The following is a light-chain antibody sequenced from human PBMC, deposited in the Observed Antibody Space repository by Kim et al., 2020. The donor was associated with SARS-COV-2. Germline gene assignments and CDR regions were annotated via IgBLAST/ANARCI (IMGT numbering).Light chain of an antibody. J-gene: IGLJ2*01. CDR3: QVWDSSSDHVV. CDR2: YDR. Sequence: SYELTQPPSVSVVPGKTARIPCGGNNIGSKNVHWYQQKPGQAPVLVIYYDRDRPSGIPERFSGSNSGNTATLAISRVEAGDEADYFCQVWDSSSDHVVFGGGTQLTVL. V-gene: IGLV3-21*01. CDR1: NIGSKN.